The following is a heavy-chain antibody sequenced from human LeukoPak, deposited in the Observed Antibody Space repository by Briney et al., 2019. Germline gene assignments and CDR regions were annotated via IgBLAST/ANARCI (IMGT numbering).Heavy chain of an antibody. D-gene: IGHD4-17*01. V-gene: IGHV3-66*01. CDR1: GFTVSSNY. J-gene: IGHJ4*02. CDR2: IYSGGST. CDR3: ARDSTTVLYY. Sequence: PGGSLRLSCAASGFTVSSNYMSWVRQAPGKGLEWVSAIYSGGSTYYADSVKGRFTISRDNSKNTLYLQMNSLRAEDTAVYYCARDSTTVLYYWGQGTLVTVSS.